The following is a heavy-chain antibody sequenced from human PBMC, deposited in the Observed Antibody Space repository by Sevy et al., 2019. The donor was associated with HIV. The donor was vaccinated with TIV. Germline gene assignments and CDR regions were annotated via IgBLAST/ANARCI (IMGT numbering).Heavy chain of an antibody. D-gene: IGHD6-25*01. J-gene: IGHJ3*02. CDR3: ARSLADTDAFDI. Sequence: GGSLRLSCAASVFTFSSYGMHWVRQAPGKGLEWVAVIWYDGSNKYYADSVKGRFTISRDNSKNTLYLQMNSLRAEDTAVYYCARSLADTDAFDIWGQGTMVTVSS. V-gene: IGHV3-33*01. CDR2: IWYDGSNK. CDR1: VFTFSSYG.